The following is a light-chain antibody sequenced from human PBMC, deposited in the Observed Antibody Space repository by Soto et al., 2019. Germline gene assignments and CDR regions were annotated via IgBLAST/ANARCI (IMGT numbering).Light chain of an antibody. CDR1: TGAVTSGYY. CDR3: LLYYGAPHLGV. V-gene: IGLV7-43*01. Sequence: QAVVTQEPSLTVSPGGTVTLTCASSTGAVTSGYYPNWFQQKPGQAPRALIYSTSSKYSWTPARFPGSLLGGKAALTLSGVQPEDEAEYYCLLYYGAPHLGVFSGGTKVTVL. J-gene: IGLJ3*02. CDR2: STS.